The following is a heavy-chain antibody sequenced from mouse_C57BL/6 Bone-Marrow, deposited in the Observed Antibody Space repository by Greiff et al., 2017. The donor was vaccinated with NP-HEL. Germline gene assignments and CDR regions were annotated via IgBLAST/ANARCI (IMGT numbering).Heavy chain of an antibody. D-gene: IGHD1-1*01. CDR2: IYPGDGDT. Sequence: QVQLKESRAELVKPGASVKISCKASGYAFSSYWMNWVKERPGKGLEWIGQIYPGDGDTKYNGKFKGKATLTADKSSSTAYMQVSSLTSEDSADYFCERGDYGSSRFGYAMDYWGQGTSVTVSS. CDR3: ERGDYGSSRFGYAMDY. CDR1: GYAFSSYW. V-gene: IGHV1-80*01. J-gene: IGHJ4*01.